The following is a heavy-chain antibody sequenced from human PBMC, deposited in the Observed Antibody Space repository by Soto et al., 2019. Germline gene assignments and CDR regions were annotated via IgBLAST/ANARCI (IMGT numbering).Heavy chain of an antibody. V-gene: IGHV4-31*03. CDR3: ARESSITMVRGVTNWFDP. D-gene: IGHD3-10*01. Sequence: SETPSLTFTVSCGSLSSGVYYWSLIRQHPGKGLEWIGYIYYSGSTYYNPSLKSRVTISVDTSKNQFSLKLSSVTAADTAVYYCARESSITMVRGVTNWFDPWGQGTLVTVSS. J-gene: IGHJ5*02. CDR1: CGSLSSGVYY. CDR2: IYYSGST.